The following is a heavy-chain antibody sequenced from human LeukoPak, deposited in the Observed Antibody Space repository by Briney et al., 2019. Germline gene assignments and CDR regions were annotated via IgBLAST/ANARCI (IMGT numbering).Heavy chain of an antibody. D-gene: IGHD6-13*01. CDR3: AKDGESSSWYSDYMDV. Sequence: GGSLRLSCAASGFTFSSYGMHWVRQAPGKGLEWVAVISYDGSNKYYADSVKGRFTISRDNSKNTLYLQMNSLRAEDTAVYYCAKDGESSSWYSDYMDVWGKGTMVTVSS. CDR2: ISYDGSNK. CDR1: GFTFSSYG. V-gene: IGHV3-30*18. J-gene: IGHJ6*03.